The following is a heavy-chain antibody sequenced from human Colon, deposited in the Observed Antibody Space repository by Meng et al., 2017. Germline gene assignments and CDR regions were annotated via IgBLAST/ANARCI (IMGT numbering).Heavy chain of an antibody. CDR2: IKSNNDGGTT. V-gene: IGHV3-15*01. CDR3: GTDIYD. CDR1: GFTFTTAW. D-gene: IGHD2/OR15-2a*01. J-gene: IGHJ4*02. Sequence: VQLVESGGGLVKPGGSLRLSCAASGFTFTTAWMTWVRRTPGRGLEWVGRIKSNNDGGTTDYAAPVKGRFTISRDDSKSMVYLQMNSLKIEDTAMYYCGTDIYDWGQGTLVTVSS.